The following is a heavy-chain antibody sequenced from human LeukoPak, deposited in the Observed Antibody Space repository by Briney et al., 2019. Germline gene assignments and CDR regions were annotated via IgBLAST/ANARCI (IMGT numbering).Heavy chain of an antibody. CDR2: INSDGSDT. J-gene: IGHJ6*03. Sequence: GGSLRLSCTASGFTFSTFWMHWVRQAPGKGLVWVSRINSDGSDTVYADSVKGRFTISRDNAKNTLYLQMNSLRADDTAVYYCARSEYSSTWYGDYYYYYMDVWGKGTTVTVSS. V-gene: IGHV3-74*01. D-gene: IGHD6-13*01. CDR3: ARSEYSSTWYGDYYYYYMDV. CDR1: GFTFSTFW.